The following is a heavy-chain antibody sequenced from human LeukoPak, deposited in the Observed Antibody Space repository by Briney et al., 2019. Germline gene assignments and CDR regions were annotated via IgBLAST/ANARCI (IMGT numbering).Heavy chain of an antibody. J-gene: IGHJ4*02. CDR2: ISSDGGST. V-gene: IGHV3-64*01. Sequence: GGSLRLSCAASGFTFSSYAMYWVRQAPGKGLEYVSAISSDGGSTYYANSVKGRFTISRDNSKNTLYLQMGSLTAEDIAVYYCARVGSGYYTDYWGQGTLVTVSS. D-gene: IGHD3-3*01. CDR3: ARVGSGYYTDY. CDR1: GFTFSSYA.